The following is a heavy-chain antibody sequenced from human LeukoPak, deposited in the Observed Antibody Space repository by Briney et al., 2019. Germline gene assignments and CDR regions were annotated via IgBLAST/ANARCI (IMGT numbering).Heavy chain of an antibody. CDR2: ISGSGGST. CDR3: AKGSRSYYDCWSGYSYYFDY. J-gene: IGHJ4*02. V-gene: IGHV3-23*01. Sequence: GGSLRLSCAASGFTFSSYAMSWVRQAPGKGLEWVSAISGSGGSTYYADSVKGWFSISRDNSKNTLYLQMNSLRAEDTAVYYCAKGSRSYYDCWSGYSYYFDYWGQGTLVTVSS. CDR1: GFTFSSYA. D-gene: IGHD3-3*01.